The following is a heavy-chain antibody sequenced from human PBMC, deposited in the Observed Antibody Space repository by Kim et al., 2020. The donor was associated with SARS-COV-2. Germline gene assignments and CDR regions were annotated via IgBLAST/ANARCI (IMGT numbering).Heavy chain of an antibody. J-gene: IGHJ3*02. CDR3: AREDSYYYDSSSAFDI. Sequence: ASVKVSCKASGYTFTSYDINWVRQATGQGLEWMGWMNPNSGNTGYAQKFQGRVTMTRNTSISTAYMELSSLRSEDTAVYYCAREDSYYYDSSSAFDIWGQGTMVTVSS. CDR2: MNPNSGNT. V-gene: IGHV1-8*01. CDR1: GYTFTSYD. D-gene: IGHD3-22*01.